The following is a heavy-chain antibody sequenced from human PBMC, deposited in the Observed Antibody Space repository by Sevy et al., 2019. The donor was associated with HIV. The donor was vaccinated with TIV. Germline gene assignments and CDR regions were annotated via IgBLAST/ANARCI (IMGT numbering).Heavy chain of an antibody. V-gene: IGHV4-4*07. CDR3: ARDRGDCSGGSCYLSWFDP. CDR2: IYTSGST. D-gene: IGHD2-15*01. Sequence: SETLSLTCTVSGGSISSYYWSWIRQPAGKGLEWIGRIYTSGSTNYNPSLKSRVTMSVDTSKNQFSLKLSSVTAAETAVYYCARDRGDCSGGSCYLSWFDPWGQGTLVTVSS. J-gene: IGHJ5*02. CDR1: GGSISSYY.